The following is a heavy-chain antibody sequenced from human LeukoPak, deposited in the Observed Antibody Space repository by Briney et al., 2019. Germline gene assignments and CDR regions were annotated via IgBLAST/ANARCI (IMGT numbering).Heavy chain of an antibody. D-gene: IGHD3-22*01. V-gene: IGHV3-30-3*01. Sequence: GGSLRLSCAASGFTFSRYALHWVRQAPGKGLEWVAVISSDGSNKYYAGSVEGRFTISRDNYNNTLLLQMNSLRAEDTAVYYCAKEKDSSFDYWGQGTLVTVSS. CDR1: GFTFSRYA. J-gene: IGHJ4*02. CDR2: ISSDGSNK. CDR3: AKEKDSSFDY.